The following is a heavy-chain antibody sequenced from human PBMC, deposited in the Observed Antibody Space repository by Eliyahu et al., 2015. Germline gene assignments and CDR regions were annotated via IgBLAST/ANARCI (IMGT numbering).Heavy chain of an antibody. CDR1: GFSFTQTW. V-gene: IGHV3-15*01. Sequence: EVRLVESGGGLVRPGVSLRLSCAASGFSFTQTWMAWVRQAPGKGLEWVALIKAQADGGTRDYAAPVKDRFTISRDDSTNTLYLQMDSLRTEDAALYYCTTTMFGVAPYYFDFWGQGTLVTVSS. J-gene: IGHJ4*02. D-gene: IGHD3-3*01. CDR3: TTTMFGVAPYYFDF. CDR2: IKAQADGGTR.